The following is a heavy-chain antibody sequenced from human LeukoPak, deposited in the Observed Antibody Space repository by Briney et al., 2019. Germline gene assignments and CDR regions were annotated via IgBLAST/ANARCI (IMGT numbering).Heavy chain of an antibody. D-gene: IGHD2-21*02. CDR1: GFTFSSYD. CDR2: IRYDGSIK. J-gene: IGHJ4*02. V-gene: IGHV3-30*02. CDR3: AKTAGGGSDY. Sequence: GGSLRLSCAASGFTFSSYDMQWVRQAPGKGLKWVAFIRYDGSIKYFADSVKGRFTISRDNSRNTLYLQVNSLRTEDTAMYYCAKTAGGGSDYWGQGTLVTVSS.